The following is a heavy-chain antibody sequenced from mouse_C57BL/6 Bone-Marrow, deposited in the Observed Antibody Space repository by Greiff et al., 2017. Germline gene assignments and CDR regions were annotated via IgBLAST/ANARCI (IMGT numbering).Heavy chain of an antibody. CDR1: GYSFTGYF. V-gene: IGHV1-20*01. D-gene: IGHD2-4*01. Sequence: VHVKQSGPELVKPGDSVKISCKASGYSFTGYFMNWVMQSHGKSLEWIGRINPYNGDTFYNQKFKGKATLTVDKSSSTAHMELRSLTSEDYAVYYCERGIYDYDGNFDYWGQGTTLTVSS. CDR2: INPYNGDT. CDR3: ERGIYDYDGNFDY. J-gene: IGHJ2*01.